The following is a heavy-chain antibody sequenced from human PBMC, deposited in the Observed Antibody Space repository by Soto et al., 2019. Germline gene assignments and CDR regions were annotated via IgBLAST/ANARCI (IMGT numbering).Heavy chain of an antibody. J-gene: IGHJ3*01. CDR3: AARPLLPGAP. D-gene: IGHD3-22*01. CDR1: GFTFTGND. CDR2: IYSSGST. Sequence: EVQLVESGGGLIQPGGSLRLSCAASGFTFTGNDMNWVRQAPGKGLEWVSLIYSSGSTYYADSVKGRFTISRDNSNNTLYLQMSSLRAEDTAVYYCAARPLLPGAPWGQGTMVTVSS. V-gene: IGHV3-53*01.